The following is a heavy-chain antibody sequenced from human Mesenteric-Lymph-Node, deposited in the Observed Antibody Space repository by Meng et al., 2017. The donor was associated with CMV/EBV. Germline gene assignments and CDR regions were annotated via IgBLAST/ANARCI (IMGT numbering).Heavy chain of an antibody. J-gene: IGHJ3*02. D-gene: IGHD3-3*02. CDR3: PLAFLDAFDI. CDR2: ISNSGSST. V-gene: IGHV3-23*01. Sequence: GESLKISCAASGFSFSDYAMSWVRQAPGKGLEWVSRISNSGSSTYYADSVKGRFTVSRDNSKNTLYLQMNSLRAEDTAVYYCPLAFLDAFDIWGQGTMVTVSS. CDR1: GFSFSDYA.